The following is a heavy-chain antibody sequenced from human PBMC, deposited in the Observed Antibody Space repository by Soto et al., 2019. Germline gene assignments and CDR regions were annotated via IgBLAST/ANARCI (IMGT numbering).Heavy chain of an antibody. CDR1: DFTFSSYW. J-gene: IGHJ4*02. V-gene: IGHV3-7*04. CDR2: INQDGSEK. Sequence: EVQLVESGGDLVQPGGSLRLSCAASDFTFSSYWMSWVRQAPGKGLQWVANINQDGSEKYYVDSVRGRFTISRDNAKNSLYLQMNSLRAEDTAIYYCARSYGKKPPPDYWGQGTLFTVSS. D-gene: IGHD2-8*01. CDR3: ARSYGKKPPPDY.